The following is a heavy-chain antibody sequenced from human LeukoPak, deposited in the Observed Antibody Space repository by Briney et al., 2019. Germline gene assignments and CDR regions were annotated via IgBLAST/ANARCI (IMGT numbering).Heavy chain of an antibody. J-gene: IGHJ4*02. CDR3: AKDVIAAAGPKFDY. V-gene: IGHV3-23*01. CDR1: GFTFSSYA. D-gene: IGHD6-13*01. CDR2: ISNSGDNT. Sequence: GGSLRLSCAASGFTFSSYAMSWVRQAPGKGLEWVSAISNSGDNTYYADSVKGRFTISRDNSKNTLYLQMNSLRAEDTAVYYCAKDVIAAAGPKFDYWGQGTLVTVSS.